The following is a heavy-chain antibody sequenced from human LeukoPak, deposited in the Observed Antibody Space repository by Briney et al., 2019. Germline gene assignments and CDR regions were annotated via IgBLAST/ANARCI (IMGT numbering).Heavy chain of an antibody. D-gene: IGHD6-13*01. Sequence: GSLRLSCAVYGGSFSGYYWSWIRQPPGKGLEWIGEINHSGSTNYNPSLKSRVTISVDTSKNQFSLKLSSVTAADTAVYYCARGHGSWYKGYYDYWGQGTLVTVSS. CDR1: GGSFSGYY. V-gene: IGHV4-34*01. CDR3: ARGHGSWYKGYYDY. J-gene: IGHJ4*02. CDR2: INHSGST.